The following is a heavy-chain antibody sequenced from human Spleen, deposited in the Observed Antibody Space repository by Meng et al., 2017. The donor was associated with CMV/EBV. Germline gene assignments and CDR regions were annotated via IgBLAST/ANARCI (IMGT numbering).Heavy chain of an antibody. CDR2: IKEDGTEK. J-gene: IGHJ4*02. CDR3: AKVGSSTRLERD. Sequence: GESLKISCAASGFTFSSYSMNWVRQAPGKGLERVANIKEDGTEKNYVDSVKGRFTISRDNVKNSVYLQMNSLRADDTAVYYCAKVGSSTRLERDWGQGTLVTVSS. D-gene: IGHD1-1*01. V-gene: IGHV3-7*01. CDR1: GFTFSSYS.